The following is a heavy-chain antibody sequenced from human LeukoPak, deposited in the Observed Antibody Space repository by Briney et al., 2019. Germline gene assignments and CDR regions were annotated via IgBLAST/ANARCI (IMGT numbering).Heavy chain of an antibody. V-gene: IGHV4-34*01. J-gene: IGHJ6*03. CDR2: INHSGST. CDR3: ARGDSYGYSYYYYYYMDV. D-gene: IGHD5-18*01. CDR1: GGSFSGYY. Sequence: SETLSLTCVVYGGSFSGYYWSWIRQSPGKGLEWIGEINHSGSTNYNPSLKSRVTISVDTSKNQFSLKLSSVTAADTAVYYCARGDSYGYSYYYYYYMDVWGKGTTVTVSS.